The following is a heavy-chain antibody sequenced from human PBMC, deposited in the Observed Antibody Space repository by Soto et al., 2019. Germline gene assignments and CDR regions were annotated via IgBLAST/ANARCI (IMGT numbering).Heavy chain of an antibody. J-gene: IGHJ6*02. CDR2: LYYSDYI. CDR1: GDSISRNNNY. CDR3: ARHLYYDISPGYLRPYHYYGMDV. D-gene: IGHD3-9*01. Sequence: QLQLQQSGPGLVRPSETLSLTCSVSGDSISRNNNYWGWIRQPPGKGLEWIGSLYYSDYIDSNPSRGSRVTISVDASKNQFSLKLTSVTAADTAVYYCARHLYYDISPGYLRPYHYYGMDVWGQGTTVTVSS. V-gene: IGHV4-39*01.